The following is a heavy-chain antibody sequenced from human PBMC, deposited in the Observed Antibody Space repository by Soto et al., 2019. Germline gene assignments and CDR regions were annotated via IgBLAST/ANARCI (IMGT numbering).Heavy chain of an antibody. D-gene: IGHD6-19*01. Sequence: SGPTMVNPTQTLTLTCTFSGFSLTTSGVGVGWIRQPPGKALEWLALIYWNDDKRYRPSLKSRLTITKDTSKNQVVLKMTNMDPVDTATYYCALGRVAGAFDYWGQGTLVTVSS. CDR3: ALGRVAGAFDY. CDR1: GFSLTTSGVG. V-gene: IGHV2-5*01. CDR2: IYWNDDK. J-gene: IGHJ4*02.